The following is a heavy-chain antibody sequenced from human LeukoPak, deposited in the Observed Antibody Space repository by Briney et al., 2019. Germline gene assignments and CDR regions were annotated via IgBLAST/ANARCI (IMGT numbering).Heavy chain of an antibody. CDR2: IKQDGNER. J-gene: IGHJ4*02. D-gene: IGHD4-17*01. CDR1: GFTFSDYW. CDR3: ARDQGGALDY. Sequence: GGPLRLSCAASGFTFSDYWMAWVRQSPGKGLEWVANIKQDGNERNYVDSVRGRFTISRDNAKSSLFLQMSSLRVDDTAVYYCARDQGGALDYWGQGSLVTVSS. V-gene: IGHV3-7*01.